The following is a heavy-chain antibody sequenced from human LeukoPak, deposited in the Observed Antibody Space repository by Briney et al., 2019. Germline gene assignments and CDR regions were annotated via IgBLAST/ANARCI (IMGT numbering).Heavy chain of an antibody. D-gene: IGHD3-3*01. CDR2: ISWNSGSI. Sequence: PGRSLRLSCAASGFTFDDYAMHWVRQAPGKGLEWVSGISWNSGSIGYADSVKGRFTISRDNAKNSLYLQMNSLRAEDTALYYCAKIQSGYDFWSGPNAFDIWGQGTMVTVSS. CDR1: GFTFDDYA. J-gene: IGHJ3*02. V-gene: IGHV3-9*01. CDR3: AKIQSGYDFWSGPNAFDI.